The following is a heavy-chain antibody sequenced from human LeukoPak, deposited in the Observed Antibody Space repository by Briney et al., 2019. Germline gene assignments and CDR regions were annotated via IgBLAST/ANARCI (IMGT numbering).Heavy chain of an antibody. V-gene: IGHV3-7*01. J-gene: IGHJ5*02. D-gene: IGHD2-15*01. CDR1: GFTFSSYW. CDR2: IKQDGSEK. CDR3: ARDLDIVVVVAATKYGWFDP. Sequence: GGSLRLSCAASGFTFSSYWMSWVRQAPGKGLEWVANIKQDGSEKYYVDSVRGRFTISRDNAKNSLYLQMNSLRAEDTAVYYCARDLDIVVVVAATKYGWFDPWGQGTLVTVSS.